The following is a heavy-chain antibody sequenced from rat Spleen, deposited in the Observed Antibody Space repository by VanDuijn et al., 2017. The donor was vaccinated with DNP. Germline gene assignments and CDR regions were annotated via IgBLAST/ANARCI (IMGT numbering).Heavy chain of an antibody. CDR3: VRSGSYGGHWFAY. V-gene: IGHV5-25*01. J-gene: IGHJ2*01. CDR2: ISPGGGYT. D-gene: IGHD1-1*01. Sequence: EVQLVESGGALVQPGGSLKLSCAASGFTFNNYAMHWIRQAPTKGLEWVASISPGGGYTYYRDSVKGRFTISRDNAKSTLYLQMDSLRSEDTATYYCVRSGSYGGHWFAYWGQGVMVTVSS. CDR1: GFTFNNYA.